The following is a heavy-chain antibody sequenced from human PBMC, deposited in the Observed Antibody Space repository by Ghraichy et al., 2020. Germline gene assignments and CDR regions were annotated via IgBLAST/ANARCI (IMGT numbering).Heavy chain of an antibody. Sequence: LSLTCAASGFTFSSYAMSWVRQAPGKGLEWVSAISGSGGSTYYADSVKGRFTISRDNSKNTLYLQMNSLRAEDTAVYYCAKHSSSWPREWFDPWGQGTLVTVSS. CDR1: GFTFSSYA. D-gene: IGHD6-13*01. CDR2: ISGSGGST. J-gene: IGHJ5*02. CDR3: AKHSSSWPREWFDP. V-gene: IGHV3-23*01.